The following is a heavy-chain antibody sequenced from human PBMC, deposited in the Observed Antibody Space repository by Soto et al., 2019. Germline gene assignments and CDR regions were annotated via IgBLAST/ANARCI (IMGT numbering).Heavy chain of an antibody. CDR3: ARDAIFGVVITPLPYNWFHP. J-gene: IGHJ5*02. D-gene: IGHD3-3*01. CDR2: ISAYNGNT. V-gene: IGHV1-18*01. Sequence: QVQLVQSGAEVKKPGASVKVSCKASGYTFTSYGISWVRQAPGQGLEWMGWISAYNGNTNYAQKLQGRVTMTTDTSTSTAYMELRSLRSDDTAVYYCARDAIFGVVITPLPYNWFHPWGQGTLVTVSS. CDR1: GYTFTSYG.